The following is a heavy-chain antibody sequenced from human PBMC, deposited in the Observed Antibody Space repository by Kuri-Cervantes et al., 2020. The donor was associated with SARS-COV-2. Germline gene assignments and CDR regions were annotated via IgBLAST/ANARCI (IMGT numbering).Heavy chain of an antibody. J-gene: IGHJ5*02. CDR1: GGSLSPYY. CDR3: ARRICSSTSCYYYNWFDP. CDR2: IYYSGTT. V-gene: IGHV4-59*12. D-gene: IGHD2-2*01. Sequence: SETLSLTCSVSGGSLSPYYWSWIRQPPGTGLEYIGYIYYSGTTNCNPSLKSRVSISVDTSKNQFSLKLSSVTAADTAVYYCARRICSSTSCYYYNWFDPWGQGTLVTVSS.